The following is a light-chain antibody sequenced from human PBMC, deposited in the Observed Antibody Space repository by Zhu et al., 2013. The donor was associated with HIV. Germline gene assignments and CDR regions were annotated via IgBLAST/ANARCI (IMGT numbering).Light chain of an antibody. CDR2: STS. CDR1: QSVSNTY. V-gene: IGKV3-20*01. J-gene: IGKJ3*01. Sequence: IVLTQSPGTLSLSPGERTTLSCRANQSVSNTYLAWYQQNPGQAPRLLIYSTSIRATGIPDRFSASGSGTDFTLTISRLEPEDFAVYYCQQYGDSPFAFGPGTKVDIK. CDR3: QQYGDSPFA.